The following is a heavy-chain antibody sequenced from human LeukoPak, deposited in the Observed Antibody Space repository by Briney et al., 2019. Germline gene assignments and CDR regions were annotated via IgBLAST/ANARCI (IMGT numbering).Heavy chain of an antibody. CDR2: ISSSGSTI. J-gene: IGHJ3*02. V-gene: IGHV3-11*04. CDR3: AHYSSSWYSPDDAFDI. D-gene: IGHD6-13*01. Sequence: GGSLRPSCAASGFTFSDYYMSWIRQAPGKGLEWVSYISSSGSTIYYADSVKGRFTISRDNAKNSLYLQMNSLRAEDTAVYYCAHYSSSWYSPDDAFDIWGQGTMVTVSS. CDR1: GFTFSDYY.